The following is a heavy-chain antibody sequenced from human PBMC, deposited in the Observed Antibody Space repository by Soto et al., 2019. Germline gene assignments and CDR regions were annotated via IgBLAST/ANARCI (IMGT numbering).Heavy chain of an antibody. D-gene: IGHD5-12*01. V-gene: IGHV4-4*07. J-gene: IGHJ4*02. CDR3: AREGSYSAYNFAHGIQLWFFDF. Sequence: SETLSLTCTVSGGSINTFYWSWVRQPAGKGLEWIGRIFSSGSTSFNPSLESRVAMSVDTSKNHFSLNLSSVTAADMAVYYCAREGSYSAYNFAHGIQLWFFDFWGQGALVTVSS. CDR2: IFSSGST. CDR1: GGSINTFY.